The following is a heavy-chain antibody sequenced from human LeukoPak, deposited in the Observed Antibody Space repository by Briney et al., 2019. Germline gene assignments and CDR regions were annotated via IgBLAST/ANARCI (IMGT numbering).Heavy chain of an antibody. CDR2: INHSGST. Sequence: SETLSLTCAVYGGSFSGYYWSWIRQPPGKGLEWIGEINHSGSTNYNPSLKSRVTISVDTFKNQFSLKLSSVTAADTAVYYCACNSNIVVVPAARYWFDPWGQGTLVTVSS. CDR1: GGSFSGYY. CDR3: ACNSNIVVVPAARYWFDP. J-gene: IGHJ5*02. V-gene: IGHV4-34*01. D-gene: IGHD2-2*01.